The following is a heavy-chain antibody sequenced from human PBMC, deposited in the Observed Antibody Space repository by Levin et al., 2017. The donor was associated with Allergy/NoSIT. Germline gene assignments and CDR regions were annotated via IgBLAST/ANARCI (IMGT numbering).Heavy chain of an antibody. V-gene: IGHV4-4*02. Sequence: NASETLSLTCAVSGDFITDNTWWSWVRQPPGKGLEWIGQVSHTGHPDYSPSLKSRVSISVDKSQNQISLKLNSVTAADTAVYFCAKHSGRSQGYWGQGTLVTVSS. CDR2: VSHTGHP. CDR1: GDFITDNTW. CDR3: AKHSGRSQGY. D-gene: IGHD6-19*01. J-gene: IGHJ4*02.